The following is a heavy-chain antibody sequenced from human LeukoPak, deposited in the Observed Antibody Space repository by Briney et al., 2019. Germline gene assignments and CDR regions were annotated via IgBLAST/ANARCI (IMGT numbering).Heavy chain of an antibody. CDR1: GYTFTSYG. CDR2: ISGYNGNT. Sequence: ASVKVSCKASGYTFTSYGISWVRQAPGQGLEWMGWISGYNGNTNYAQNLQGRVTMTTDTSTSTAYMELRRLRSDDTAVYYCARDCGGGVCYSSSGIDYWGQGTLVTVSS. D-gene: IGHD6-6*01. CDR3: ARDCGGGVCYSSSGIDY. V-gene: IGHV1-18*01. J-gene: IGHJ4*02.